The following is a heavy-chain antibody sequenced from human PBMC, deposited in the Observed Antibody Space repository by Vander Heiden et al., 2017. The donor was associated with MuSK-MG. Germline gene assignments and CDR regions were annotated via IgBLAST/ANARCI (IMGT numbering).Heavy chain of an antibody. J-gene: IGHJ4*02. V-gene: IGHV3-23*01. Sequence: VQLLASGGGMVQPGGSLRLSRAAPGFAVSSYALRWVPPAPGKGLDWVSTISGTGGSAYYADSVKGRFTISRDNSKNTLYLQMNSLRAEDTAIYYCAKDQGTYCGGDCYSDYWGQGTLVTVSS. CDR3: AKDQGTYCGGDCYSDY. D-gene: IGHD2-21*02. CDR1: GFAVSSYA. CDR2: ISGTGGSA.